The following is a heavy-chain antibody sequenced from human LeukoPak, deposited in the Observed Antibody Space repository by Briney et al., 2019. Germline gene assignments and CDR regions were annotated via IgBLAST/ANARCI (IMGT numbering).Heavy chain of an antibody. CDR1: GGTFSSYA. J-gene: IGHJ3*02. CDR3: ARTYYDSSGYPI. CDR2: IIPIFGTA. Sequence: GASVKVFCKASGGTFSSYAISWVRQAPGQGLEWMGGIIPIFGTANYAQKFQGRVTITTDESTSTAYMELSSLRSEDTAVYYCARTYYDSSGYPIWGQGTMVTVSS. V-gene: IGHV1-69*05. D-gene: IGHD3-22*01.